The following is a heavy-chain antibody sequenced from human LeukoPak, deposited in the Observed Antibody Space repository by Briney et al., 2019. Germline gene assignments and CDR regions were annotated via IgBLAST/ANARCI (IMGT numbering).Heavy chain of an antibody. D-gene: IGHD4-11*01. CDR2: ITSSSSTI. J-gene: IGHJ4*02. CDR3: ARALMTTVTYFDH. V-gene: IGHV3-48*01. Sequence: GGSLRLSCAASGFTFSSYSMNWFRQAPGKGLEWFSYITSSSSTIYYADSVKGRFTISRDNAENSLYLQMNSLRAEDTAVYYCARALMTTVTYFDHWGQGTLVTVSS. CDR1: GFTFSSYS.